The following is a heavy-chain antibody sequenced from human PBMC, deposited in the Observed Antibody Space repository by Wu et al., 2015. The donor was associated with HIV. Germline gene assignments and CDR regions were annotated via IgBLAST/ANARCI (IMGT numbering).Heavy chain of an antibody. Sequence: QVQLVQSGGEVKKPGDSVKVSCKASGYTFTTYAISWVRQAPGQGLEWMGWISTYNGNRNYAQRLQGRVTMTIDTSTTTAYMEVKNLTSDDTAVYYCAGGGGRTSMDPFDFWGQGTLVTVSS. V-gene: IGHV1-18*01. J-gene: IGHJ4*02. D-gene: IGHD5-18*01. CDR3: AGGGGRTSMDPFDF. CDR2: ISTYNGNR. CDR1: GYTFTTYA.